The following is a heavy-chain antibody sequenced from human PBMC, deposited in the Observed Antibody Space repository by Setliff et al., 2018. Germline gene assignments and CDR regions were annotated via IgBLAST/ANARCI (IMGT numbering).Heavy chain of an antibody. J-gene: IGHJ4*02. CDR3: ARTGTYRYFDY. V-gene: IGHV4-39*01. CDR2: IHYRGPT. CDR1: GASISSGTYY. Sequence: PSETLSLTCTVSGASISSGTYYWAWIRQPPGKGLEWIGRIHYRGPTYSNASLASRLTISVDTAKNQFSLKLTSVTAADTAVYYCARTGTYRYFDYWGQGTRVTVSS. D-gene: IGHD1-1*01.